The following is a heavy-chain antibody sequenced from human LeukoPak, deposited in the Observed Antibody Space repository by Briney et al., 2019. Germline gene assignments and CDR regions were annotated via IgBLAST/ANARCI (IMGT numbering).Heavy chain of an antibody. J-gene: IGHJ5*02. V-gene: IGHV4-59*01. Sequence: PSETLSLTCTVSGGSISSYYWSWIRQPPGKGLEWIGYIYCSGSTNYNPSLKSRVTISVDTSKNQFSLKLSSVTAADTAVYYCARDLCSGGSCYWFDPWGQGTLVTVSS. CDR2: IYCSGST. CDR3: ARDLCSGGSCYWFDP. CDR1: GGSISSYY. D-gene: IGHD2-15*01.